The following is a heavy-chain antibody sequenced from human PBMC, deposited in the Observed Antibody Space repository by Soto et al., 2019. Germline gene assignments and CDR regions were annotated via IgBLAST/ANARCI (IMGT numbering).Heavy chain of an antibody. Sequence: SETLSLTCTVSGGSISSYYWSWIRQPPGKGLEWIGYFYYSGSTNYDPSLKSRVTISVDTSKNQFSLKLSSVTAADTAVYYCARGGWKLFDYWGQGTLVTVSS. D-gene: IGHD1-1*01. V-gene: IGHV4-59*01. CDR3: ARGGWKLFDY. CDR1: GGSISSYY. CDR2: FYYSGST. J-gene: IGHJ4*02.